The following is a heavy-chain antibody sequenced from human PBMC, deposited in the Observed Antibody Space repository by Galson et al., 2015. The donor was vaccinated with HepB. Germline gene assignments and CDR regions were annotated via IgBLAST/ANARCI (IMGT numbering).Heavy chain of an antibody. CDR1: GFTFSNYA. D-gene: IGHD4-17*01. CDR3: AKDRGYDYGADYFDY. CDR2: LSSSGHRT. J-gene: IGHJ4*02. Sequence: SLRLSCAASGFTFSNYAMSWVRQAPGKGLEWVSGLSSSGHRTNYADSVKGRFTVSRDNSKNTLYLQMNSLRAEDTAVYYCAKDRGYDYGADYFDYWGQGTLVADSS. V-gene: IGHV3-23*01.